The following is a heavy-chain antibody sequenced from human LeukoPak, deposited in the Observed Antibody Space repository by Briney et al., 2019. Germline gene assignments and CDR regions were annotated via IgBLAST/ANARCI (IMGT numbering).Heavy chain of an antibody. J-gene: IGHJ4*02. D-gene: IGHD2-21*02. Sequence: PSETLSLTCTVSGVSISGSSYYWGWIRQPPGKGREWIGSIYYSGSTYYNPSLKSRVTISVDTSKNQFSLKLSSVTAADTAVYYCARDPGRPGVTVIKGPFDYWGQGTLVTVSS. CDR1: GVSISGSSYY. V-gene: IGHV4-39*07. CDR3: ARDPGRPGVTVIKGPFDY. CDR2: IYYSGST.